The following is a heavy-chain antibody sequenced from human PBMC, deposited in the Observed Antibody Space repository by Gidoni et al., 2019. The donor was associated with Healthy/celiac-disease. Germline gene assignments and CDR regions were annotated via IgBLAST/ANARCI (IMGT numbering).Heavy chain of an antibody. CDR2: IYPGDSDN. CDR3: ARVIGSSGTDAFDI. V-gene: IGHV5-51*01. CDR1: GYSFTSYW. D-gene: IGHD6-19*01. Sequence: EVQLVQSGAEVKKPGESLKISCKGSGYSFTSYWIGWVGQMSGKGLEGMGIIYPGDSDNRYSPSFQGQVTISDDKSISTAYLQWSSRKASDTAMYYCARVIGSSGTDAFDIWGQGTMVTVSS. J-gene: IGHJ3*02.